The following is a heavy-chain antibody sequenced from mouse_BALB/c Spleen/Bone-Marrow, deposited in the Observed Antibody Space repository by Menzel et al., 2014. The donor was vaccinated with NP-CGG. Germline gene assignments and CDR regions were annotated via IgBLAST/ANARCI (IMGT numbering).Heavy chain of an antibody. CDR1: GFDFSRYW. D-gene: IGHD1-2*01. CDR3: ARQGYYGYSDY. V-gene: IGHV4-1*02. Sequence: EVKVEESGGGLVQPGGSRKLSCAASGFDFSRYWMSWVRQAPGKGLEWIGEINPDSSTINYTPSLKDKFIISRDNAKNTLYLQMSKVRSEDTALYYCARQGYYGYSDYWGQGTTLTVSS. J-gene: IGHJ2*01. CDR2: INPDSSTI.